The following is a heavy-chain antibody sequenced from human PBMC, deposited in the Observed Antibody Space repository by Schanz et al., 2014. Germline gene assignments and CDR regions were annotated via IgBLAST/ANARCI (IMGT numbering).Heavy chain of an antibody. CDR3: ARSPGDFPGWFDS. CDR1: GGSISSYY. Sequence: QLQLQESGPGLVKPSETLSLTCTVSGGSISSYYWSWIRQPPGKGLEWIGYIYHSGSTYYNPSLNRRVTKSVDRSKNQFSLILNSVTAADTAVYYCARSPGDFPGWFDSWGQGTLVTVSS. V-gene: IGHV4-59*12. CDR2: IYHSGST. D-gene: IGHD4-17*01. J-gene: IGHJ5*01.